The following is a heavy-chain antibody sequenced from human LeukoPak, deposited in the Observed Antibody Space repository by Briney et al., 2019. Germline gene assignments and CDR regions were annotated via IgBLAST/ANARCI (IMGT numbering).Heavy chain of an antibody. Sequence: SEILSLTCAVYGGSFSGYYWSWIRQPPGKGLEWIGEINHSGSTNYNPSLKSRVTISVDTSKNQFSLKLSSVTAADTAVYYCARHPGYGDYFDYWGQGTLVTVSS. CDR2: INHSGST. D-gene: IGHD4-17*01. V-gene: IGHV4-34*01. J-gene: IGHJ4*02. CDR1: GGSFSGYY. CDR3: ARHPGYGDYFDY.